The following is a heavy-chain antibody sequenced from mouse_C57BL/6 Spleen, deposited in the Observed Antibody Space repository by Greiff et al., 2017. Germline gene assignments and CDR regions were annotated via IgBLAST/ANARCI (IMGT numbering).Heavy chain of an antibody. V-gene: IGHV5-4*03. CDR3: ARRGDGLDY. D-gene: IGHD2-3*01. J-gene: IGHJ2*01. Sequence: DVKLVESGGGLVKPGGSLKLSCAASGFTFSSYAMSWVRQTPEKRLEWVATISDGGSYTYYPDNVKGRFTISRDNAKNNLYLQMSHLKSEDTAMYYCARRGDGLDYWGQGTTLTVSS. CDR2: ISDGGSYT. CDR1: GFTFSSYA.